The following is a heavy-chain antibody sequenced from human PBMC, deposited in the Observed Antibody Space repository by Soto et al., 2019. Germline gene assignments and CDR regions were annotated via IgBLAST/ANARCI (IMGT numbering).Heavy chain of an antibody. V-gene: IGHV1-46*01. J-gene: IGHJ4*02. D-gene: IGHD2-2*01. CDR2: INPSGGST. CDR3: ILVVPPQRPY. CDR1: GYTFTSYY. Sequence: ASVKVSCKASGYTFTSYYMHWVRQAPGQGLEWMGIINPSGGSTSYAQKFQGRVTMTRDTSTSTVYMELSSLRSDDTAVYHCILVVPPQRPYGGKGTLVTVP.